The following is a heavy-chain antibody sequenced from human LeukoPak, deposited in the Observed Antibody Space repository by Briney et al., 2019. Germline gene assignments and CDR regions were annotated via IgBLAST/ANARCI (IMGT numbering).Heavy chain of an antibody. CDR2: MNPNSGGA. J-gene: IGHJ3*01. V-gene: IGHV1-2*06. CDR3: ARVRLGRGVDDAFDV. D-gene: IGHD3-10*01. CDR1: GYTFTGYY. Sequence: ASVKVSCKASGYTFTGYYIHWVRQAPGQGPEWMGRMNPNSGGAHYAQNFQGRVTMTRDTSISTASMELTSLRSDDTAVYYCARVRLGRGVDDAFDVWGQGTMVTLSS.